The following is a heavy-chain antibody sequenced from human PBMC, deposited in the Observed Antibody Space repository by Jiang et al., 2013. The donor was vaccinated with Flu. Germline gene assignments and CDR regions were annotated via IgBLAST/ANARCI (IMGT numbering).Heavy chain of an antibody. Sequence: VQLVESGGGLVQPGRSLRLSCSASGFTFSSSVISWVRQPPGKGLEWVSLISGSGATSYYVDYVKGRFSISRDNSKNTVYLQLNSLRAEDSAVYFCAKEGRIMGAYGMEVWGQGTTGHRLL. CDR3: AKEGRIMGAYGMEV. D-gene: IGHD1-26*01. CDR1: GFTFSSSV. V-gene: IGHV3-23*04. J-gene: IGHJ6*02. CDR2: ISGSGATS.